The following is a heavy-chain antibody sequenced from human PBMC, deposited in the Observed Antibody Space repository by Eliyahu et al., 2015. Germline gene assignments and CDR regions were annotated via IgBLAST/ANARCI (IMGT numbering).Heavy chain of an antibody. CDR2: INPKSGET. CDR3: TRDGTSYSD. Sequence: QVQLVQSGAEVKKPGASVKVSCKASGYTFTGYYMHWVRQAPGQGLEWMGCINPKSGETNFAQNFQDRVTLTRDTSITTAYMELSRLRSNDTAIYYCTRDGTSYSDWGQGTLVTVSS. CDR1: GYTFTGYY. V-gene: IGHV1-2*02. D-gene: IGHD1-7*01. J-gene: IGHJ1*01.